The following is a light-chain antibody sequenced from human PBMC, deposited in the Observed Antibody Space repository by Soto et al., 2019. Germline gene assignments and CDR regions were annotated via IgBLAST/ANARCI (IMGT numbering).Light chain of an antibody. V-gene: IGKV1-9*01. Sequence: DIQLTQSPSFLSASVGDRVTITCRASQGLSSDLAWYQQKPGKAPTLLIYAASTLQSGVPSRFSGSGAGTEFTHTISSLQPEDCATYYCQQLNSYPITFGQGTRLEIK. CDR2: AAS. CDR1: QGLSSD. CDR3: QQLNSYPIT. J-gene: IGKJ5*01.